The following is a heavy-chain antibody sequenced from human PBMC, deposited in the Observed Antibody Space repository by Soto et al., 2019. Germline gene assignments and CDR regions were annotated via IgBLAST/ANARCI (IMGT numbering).Heavy chain of an antibody. Sequence: PSETLSLTCTVSGGSISSYYWSWIRQPPGKGLEWIGYIYYSGSTNYNPSLKSRVTISVDTSKNQFSLELSSVTAADTAVYYCARQGGSGYSYDYWGQGTLVTVSS. CDR1: GGSISSYY. D-gene: IGHD3-22*01. J-gene: IGHJ4*02. CDR3: ARQGGSGYSYDY. CDR2: IYYSGST. V-gene: IGHV4-59*01.